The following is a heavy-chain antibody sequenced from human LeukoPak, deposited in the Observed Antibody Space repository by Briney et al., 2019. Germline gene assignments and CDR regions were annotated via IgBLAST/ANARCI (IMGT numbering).Heavy chain of an antibody. J-gene: IGHJ4*02. D-gene: IGHD6-19*01. V-gene: IGHV1-2*02. Sequence: ASVKVSCKASGYAFTAYNLHWVRQAPGQGLEWVGWISSSTGATGYAQNFQGRVTLTRDTSISTAYVDLRSLTSDDTAVYYCAMSPGAGSTYWGQGTLVTVSS. CDR1: GYAFTAYN. CDR3: AMSPGAGSTY. CDR2: ISSSTGAT.